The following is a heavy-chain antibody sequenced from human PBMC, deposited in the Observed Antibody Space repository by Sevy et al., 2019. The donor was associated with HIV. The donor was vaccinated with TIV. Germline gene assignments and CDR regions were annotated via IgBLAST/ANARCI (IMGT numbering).Heavy chain of an antibody. V-gene: IGHV3-7*04. D-gene: IGHD6-13*01. CDR2: INQDGSVK. Sequence: GGSLRLSCAASGFSLDSYWMSWVRQAPGKGLEWVANINQDGSVKYYVDSVKGRFTISRDIARNLLYLQMNSLRADDTAIYYCVRAIAAHGSFWGQGTLVTVSS. CDR1: GFSLDSYW. J-gene: IGHJ4*02. CDR3: VRAIAAHGSF.